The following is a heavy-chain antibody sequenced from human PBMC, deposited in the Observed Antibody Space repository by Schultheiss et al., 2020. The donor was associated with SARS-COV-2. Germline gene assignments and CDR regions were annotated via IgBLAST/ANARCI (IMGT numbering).Heavy chain of an antibody. V-gene: IGHV4-59*12. D-gene: IGHD4-11*01. CDR2: IYYSGST. CDR1: GGSISSYY. J-gene: IGHJ4*02. Sequence: SQTLSLTCTVSGGSISSYYWSWIRQPAGKGLEWIGYIYYSGSTNYNPSLKSRVTMSVDTSKNQFSLKLSSVTAADTAVYYCAKDRAMTTVTTFPLDYWGQGTLVTVSS. CDR3: AKDRAMTTVTTFPLDY.